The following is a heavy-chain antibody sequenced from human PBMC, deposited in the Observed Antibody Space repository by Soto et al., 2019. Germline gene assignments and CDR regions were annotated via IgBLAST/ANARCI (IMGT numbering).Heavy chain of an antibody. Sequence: EVQLVESGGDLVQPGGSLRLSCAASGFTFSNYWMHWVRQAQGKGLMWVSRINTDGSRATYADSVQGRFGISRDNAKNTVYLQMNSLRAEDTAVYYCARVKLGSYDWVDPWGQGTLVTVSS. CDR1: GFTFSNYW. J-gene: IGHJ5*02. D-gene: IGHD3-16*01. V-gene: IGHV3-74*01. CDR2: INTDGSRA. CDR3: ARVKLGSYDWVDP.